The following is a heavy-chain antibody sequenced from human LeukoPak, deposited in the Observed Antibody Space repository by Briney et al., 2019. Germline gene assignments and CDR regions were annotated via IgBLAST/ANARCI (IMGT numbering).Heavy chain of an antibody. J-gene: IGHJ4*02. CDR3: AKGYSGYETHYYFDY. D-gene: IGHD5-12*01. Sequence: GGSLRLSCAASGFTFSSYEMNWVRQAPGKGLEWVSYISSSGSTIYYADSVKGRFTISRDNAKNSLYLQMNSLRAEDMALYYCAKGYSGYETHYYFDYWGQGTLVTVSS. CDR1: GFTFSSYE. V-gene: IGHV3-48*03. CDR2: ISSSGSTI.